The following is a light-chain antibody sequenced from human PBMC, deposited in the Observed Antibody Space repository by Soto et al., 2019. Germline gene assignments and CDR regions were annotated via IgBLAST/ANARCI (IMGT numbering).Light chain of an antibody. CDR2: GAS. CDR3: QQYNEWPPLT. V-gene: IGKV3-15*01. CDR1: QSVSSN. J-gene: IGKJ4*01. Sequence: EIVMTQSPATLSVSPGERATLSCRASQSVSSNLAWYQQKPGQAPRLLIYGASTRATGIPARFSGSGSGTEFTLTISSLQSEDFAVYYCQQYNEWPPLTFGGGIKVEI.